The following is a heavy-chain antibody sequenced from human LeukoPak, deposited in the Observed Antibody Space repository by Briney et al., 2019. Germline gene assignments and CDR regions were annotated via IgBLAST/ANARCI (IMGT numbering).Heavy chain of an antibody. CDR1: GFTFSSYT. CDR3: ARGLRFLEWLAYYGMDV. Sequence: PGGSLRLSCAASGFTFSSYTMHWVRQAPGKGLEWVAVISYDGSNKYYADSVKGRFTISRDNSKNTLYLQMNSLRAEDTAVYYCARGLRFLEWLAYYGMDVWGQGTTVTVSS. D-gene: IGHD3-3*01. V-gene: IGHV3-30-3*01. CDR2: ISYDGSNK. J-gene: IGHJ6*02.